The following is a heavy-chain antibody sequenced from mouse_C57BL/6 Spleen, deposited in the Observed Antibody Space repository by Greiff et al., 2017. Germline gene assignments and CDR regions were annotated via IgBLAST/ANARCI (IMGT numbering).Heavy chain of an antibody. V-gene: IGHV1-81*01. CDR3: ARGDLITTAVEDYAMDY. CDR1: GYTFTSYG. J-gene: IGHJ4*01. D-gene: IGHD1-1*01. Sequence: VKLVESGAELARPGASVKLSCKASGYTFTSYGISWVKQRTGQGLEWIGEIYPRSGNTYYNEKFKGKATLTADKSSSTAYMELRSLTSEDSAVYFCARGDLITTAVEDYAMDYWGQGTSVTVSS. CDR2: IYPRSGNT.